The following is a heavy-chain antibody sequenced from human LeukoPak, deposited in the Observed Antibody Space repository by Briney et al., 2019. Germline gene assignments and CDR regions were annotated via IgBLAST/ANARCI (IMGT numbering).Heavy chain of an antibody. CDR2: INPNSGGT. Sequence: ASVKVSCKASGYTFTGYYMHWVRQAPGQGLEWMGWINPNSGGTNYAQKFQGRVTMTRDTSISTAYMELSRLRSDDTAVYYCARGRNSTGGDYYMDVWGKGTTVTVSS. V-gene: IGHV1-2*02. CDR1: GYTFTGYY. J-gene: IGHJ6*03. CDR3: ARGRNSTGGDYYMDV. D-gene: IGHD3-10*01.